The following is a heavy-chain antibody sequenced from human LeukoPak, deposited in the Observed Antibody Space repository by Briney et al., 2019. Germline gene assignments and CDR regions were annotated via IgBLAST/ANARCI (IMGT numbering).Heavy chain of an antibody. CDR1: GFTFSSYE. CDR2: IRSSGSTI. CDR3: ARGIVGATRWFDP. D-gene: IGHD1-26*01. V-gene: IGHV3-48*03. J-gene: IGHJ5*02. Sequence: PGGSLRLSCAASGFTFSSYEMNWVRQAPGKGLEWVSYIRSSGSTIYYADSVKGRFTISRDNAKNSLYLQMNSLRAEDTAVYYCARGIVGATRWFDPWGQGTLVTVSS.